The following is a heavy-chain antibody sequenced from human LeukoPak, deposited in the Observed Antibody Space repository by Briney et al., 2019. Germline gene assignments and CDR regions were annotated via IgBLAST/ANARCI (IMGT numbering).Heavy chain of an antibody. V-gene: IGHV4-39*01. Sequence: SETLSLTCTVSGDSINSSSHYWGWIRQPPGKGLEWIGSIYYSGSTYYKPSLKSRVTISVDTSKNQFSLKLSSVTAADTAVYYCGRHLKGGSVYTPFDYWGQGTLVTVSS. CDR2: IYYSGST. CDR1: GDSINSSSHY. J-gene: IGHJ4*02. CDR3: GRHLKGGSVYTPFDY. D-gene: IGHD3-22*01.